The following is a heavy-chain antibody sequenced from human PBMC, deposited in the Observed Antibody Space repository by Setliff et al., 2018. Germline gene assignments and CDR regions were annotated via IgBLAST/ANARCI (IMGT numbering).Heavy chain of an antibody. V-gene: IGHV4-34*01. CDR2: INHSGST. D-gene: IGHD5-12*01. CDR1: GGSFSGYY. J-gene: IGHJ3*02. CDR3: TRGPDGYTYQGAFDI. Sequence: SETLSLTCAVYGGSFSGYYWSWIRQPPGKGLEWIGEINHSGSTNYNPSLKSRVTISADTSKNQFSLKLSSVTAADTAVYYCTRGPDGYTYQGAFDIWGQGTMVTVSS.